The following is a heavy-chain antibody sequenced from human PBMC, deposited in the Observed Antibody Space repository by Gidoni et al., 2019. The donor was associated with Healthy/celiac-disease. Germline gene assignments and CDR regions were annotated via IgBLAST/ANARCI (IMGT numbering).Heavy chain of an antibody. V-gene: IGHV3-30*18. CDR2: ISYDGSNK. CDR1: GFTFSSYG. J-gene: IGHJ4*02. D-gene: IGHD3-10*01. Sequence: QVQLVESGGGVVQPGRSLRLSCAASGFTFSSYGMHWVRQAPGKGLEWVAVISYDGSNKYYADSVKGRFTISRDNSKNTLYLQMNSLRAEDTAVYYCAKDRFGVRGDEYNYFDYWGQGTLVTVSS. CDR3: AKDRFGVRGDEYNYFDY.